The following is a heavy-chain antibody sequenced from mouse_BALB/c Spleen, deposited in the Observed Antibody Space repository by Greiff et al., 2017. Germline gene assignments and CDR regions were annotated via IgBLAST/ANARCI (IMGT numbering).Heavy chain of an antibody. D-gene: IGHD2-14*01. J-gene: IGHJ3*01. Sequence: QVQLQQPGAELVRPGASVKLSCKASGYTFTSYWINWVKQRPGQGLEWIGNIYPSDSYTNYNQKFKDKATLTVDKSSSTAYMQLSSPTSEDSAVYYCTRSYRYDEAASFAYWGQGTLVTVSA. V-gene: IGHV1-69*02. CDR2: IYPSDSYT. CDR3: TRSYRYDEAASFAY. CDR1: GYTFTSYW.